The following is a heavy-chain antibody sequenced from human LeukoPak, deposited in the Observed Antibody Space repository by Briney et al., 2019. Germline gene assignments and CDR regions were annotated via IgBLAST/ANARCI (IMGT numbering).Heavy chain of an antibody. D-gene: IGHD4/OR15-4a*01. CDR1: GYTFTNYA. Sequence: ASVKVSCKASGYTFTNYAISWVRQAPGQGLEWMGWISAYSGNTNDAQNLQDRVTMTTDTSTGTACMDLRSLTSDDTADYYCARYPMVTRHNDDAFDIWGQGTMVIVSS. V-gene: IGHV1-18*01. J-gene: IGHJ3*02. CDR3: ARYPMVTRHNDDAFDI. CDR2: ISAYSGNT.